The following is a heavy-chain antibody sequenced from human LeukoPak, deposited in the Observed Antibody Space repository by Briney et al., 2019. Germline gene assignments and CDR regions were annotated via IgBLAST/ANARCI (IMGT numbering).Heavy chain of an antibody. CDR2: IYPGDSDT. CDR1: GYSFISYW. D-gene: IGHD3-9*01. J-gene: IGHJ3*02. V-gene: IGHV5-51*01. Sequence: GESLKISCKGSGYSFISYWIGWVRQMPGKGLEWMGIIYPGDSDTRYSPSFQGQVTISADKSISTAYLQWSSLKASDTAMYYCARRRYDILTGRPNDAFDIWGQGTMVTVSS. CDR3: ARRRYDILTGRPNDAFDI.